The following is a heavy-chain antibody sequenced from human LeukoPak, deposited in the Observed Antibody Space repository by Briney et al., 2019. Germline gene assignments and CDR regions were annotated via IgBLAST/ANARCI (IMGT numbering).Heavy chain of an antibody. CDR1: GYTLTELS. V-gene: IGHV1-24*01. J-gene: IGHJ6*03. CDR2: FDPEDGET. Sequence: ASVKVSCKVSGYTLTELSMHWVRQAPGKGLEWMGGFDPEDGETIYAQKFQGRVTMTEDTSADTAYMELSSLRSEDTAVYYCATSSLTTRYYYYYMDVWGKGTTVTISS. D-gene: IGHD2-2*01. CDR3: ATSSLTTRYYYYYMDV.